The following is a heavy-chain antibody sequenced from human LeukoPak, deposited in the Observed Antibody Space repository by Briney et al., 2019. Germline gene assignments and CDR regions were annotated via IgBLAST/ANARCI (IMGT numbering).Heavy chain of an antibody. J-gene: IGHJ3*02. CDR2: ILGSGDST. D-gene: IGHD2-21*02. CDR3: AKGEVVTDAFDI. V-gene: IGHV3-23*01. CDR1: GFNFRNNA. Sequence: GGSLRLSCAASGFNFRNNAMAWVRQAPGKGLEWVSGILGSGDSTYYADAVKGQFTISRDNSKNTLYLQMNTLRAEDTAVYYCAKGEVVTDAFDIWGQGTMVTVSS.